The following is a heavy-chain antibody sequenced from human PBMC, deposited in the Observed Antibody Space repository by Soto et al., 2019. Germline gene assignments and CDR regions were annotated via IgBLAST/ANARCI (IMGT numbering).Heavy chain of an antibody. V-gene: IGHV4-31*03. CDR2: IYYSGST. CDR3: ARHTYCSGGSCYDNAFDI. J-gene: IGHJ3*02. D-gene: IGHD2-15*01. Sequence: PSETLSLTCTVSGGSISSCGYYWSWIRQHPGKGLEWIGYIYYSGSTYYNPSLKSRVTISVDTSKNQFSLKLSSVTAADTAVYYCARHTYCSGGSCYDNAFDIWGQGTMVTVAS. CDR1: GGSISSCGYY.